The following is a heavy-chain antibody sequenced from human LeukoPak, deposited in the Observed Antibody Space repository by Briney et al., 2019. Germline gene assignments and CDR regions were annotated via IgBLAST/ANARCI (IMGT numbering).Heavy chain of an antibody. CDR1: GFTFSSYW. Sequence: GGSLRLSCAASGFTFSSYWMSWVRQAPGEGLEWVANIKQDGSEKNYVDSVKGRFTISRDNAKTSLYLQMNSLRVEDTAVYYCARSLWPEDYWGQGTLVTVSS. CDR3: ARSLWPEDY. CDR2: IKQDGSEK. J-gene: IGHJ4*02. D-gene: IGHD5-18*01. V-gene: IGHV3-7*01.